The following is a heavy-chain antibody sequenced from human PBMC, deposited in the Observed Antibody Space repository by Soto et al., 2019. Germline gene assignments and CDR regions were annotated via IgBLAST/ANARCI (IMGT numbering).Heavy chain of an antibody. CDR1: GYTFTSYY. Sequence: QVQLVQSGAEVKKPGASVKVSCKASGYTFTSYYMHWVRQAPGQGLEWMGIINPSGGSTSYAQKFQGRVNMTRDTSTSTVYIELSSLRSEDTAVYYCASDGYNGGFGNYWGQGTLVTVSS. CDR2: INPSGGST. V-gene: IGHV1-46*03. J-gene: IGHJ4*02. D-gene: IGHD2-8*01. CDR3: ASDGYNGGFGNY.